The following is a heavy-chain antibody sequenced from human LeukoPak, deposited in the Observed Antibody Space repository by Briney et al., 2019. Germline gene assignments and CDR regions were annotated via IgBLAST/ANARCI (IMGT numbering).Heavy chain of an antibody. CDR1: GFTFDDYA. CDR3: ARNWGNDY. J-gene: IGHJ4*02. D-gene: IGHD7-27*01. Sequence: PGGSLRLSCAASGFTFDDYAMHWVRQAPGKGLEWVSGISWNSGSIGYADSVKGRFTISRDNAKNSLYLQMNSLRAEDTAVYYCARNWGNDYWGQGTLVTVSS. CDR2: ISWNSGSI. V-gene: IGHV3-9*01.